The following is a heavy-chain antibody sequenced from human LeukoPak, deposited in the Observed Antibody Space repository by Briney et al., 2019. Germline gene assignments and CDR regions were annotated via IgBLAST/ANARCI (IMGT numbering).Heavy chain of an antibody. D-gene: IGHD1-26*01. CDR2: IIPILGIA. CDR3: ARKWGNAFDI. CDR1: GGTFSSYT. Sequence: SVKVSCKASGGTFSSYTISWVRQAPGQGLEWMGRIIPILGIANYAQKFQSRVTITADKSTSTAYMELSSLRSEDTAVYYCARKWGNAFDIWGQGTMVTVSS. J-gene: IGHJ3*02. V-gene: IGHV1-69*02.